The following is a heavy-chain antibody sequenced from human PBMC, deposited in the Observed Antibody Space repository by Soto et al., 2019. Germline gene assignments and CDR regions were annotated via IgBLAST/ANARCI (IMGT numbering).Heavy chain of an antibody. CDR3: ARGLVVGNYGMDV. D-gene: IGHD3-22*01. V-gene: IGHV3-53*01. CDR2: IYSGGST. CDR1: GFTVSSNY. Sequence: EVPLVESGGGLIQPGGSLRLSCAASGFTVSSNYMSWVRQAPGKGLEWVSVIYSGGSTYYADSVKGRFTISRDNSKNTLYLQMNSLRAEDTAVYYCARGLVVGNYGMDVWGQGTTVTVSS. J-gene: IGHJ6*02.